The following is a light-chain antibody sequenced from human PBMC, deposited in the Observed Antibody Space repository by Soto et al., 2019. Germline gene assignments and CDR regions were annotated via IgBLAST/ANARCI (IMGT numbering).Light chain of an antibody. CDR1: QSVSSSY. Sequence: IVLTQSPDTLSLSPGERATLSCRASQSVSSSYLAWYQQKPGQAPRLLIYGASSRATGISARFSGSGSGTEFTLTISSLQSEDFAVYYCQQYEKWPPSITFGQGTRLEIK. J-gene: IGKJ5*01. V-gene: IGKV3-15*01. CDR2: GAS. CDR3: QQYEKWPPSIT.